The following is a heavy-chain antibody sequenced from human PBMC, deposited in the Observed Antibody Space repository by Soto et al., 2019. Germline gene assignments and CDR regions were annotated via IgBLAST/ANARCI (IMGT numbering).Heavy chain of an antibody. D-gene: IGHD5-18*01. CDR3: AREGGGYRYGYSGQCFDP. CDR2: IYNGGST. Sequence: SSETLSLTCTVSGDSVSSVGFHWAWLRRPPGKGLEWIGYIYNGGSTYYRPSLESRMHMSLDATRNHYSLRLTSVTAADTAVYYCAREGGGYRYGYSGQCFDPWGQGTLVTVSS. J-gene: IGHJ5*02. V-gene: IGHV4-30-4*01. CDR1: GDSVSSVGFH.